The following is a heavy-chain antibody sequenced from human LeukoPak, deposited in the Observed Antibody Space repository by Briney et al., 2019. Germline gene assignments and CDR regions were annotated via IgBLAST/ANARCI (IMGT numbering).Heavy chain of an antibody. CDR3: ARGGESSGWFRQYNWFDP. Sequence: SETLSLTCAVYGGSFSGYCWSWIRQPPGKGLEWIGETNHSGSTNYNPSLKSRVTISVDTSKNQFSLKLSSVTAADTAVYYCARGGESSGWFRQYNWFDPWGQGTLVTVSS. V-gene: IGHV4-34*01. CDR1: GGSFSGYC. CDR2: TNHSGST. D-gene: IGHD6-19*01. J-gene: IGHJ5*02.